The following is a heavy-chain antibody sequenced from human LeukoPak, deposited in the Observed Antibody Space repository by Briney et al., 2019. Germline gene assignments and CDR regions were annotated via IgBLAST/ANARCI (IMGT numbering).Heavy chain of an antibody. CDR1: GGSVSSGGFH. CDR3: ASIFWSGYYQFDY. J-gene: IGHJ4*02. Sequence: SETLSLTCTVSGGSVSSGGFHWSWIRQPPGKGLEWIGYIYHIGTTDYNPSLKSRVTISLDRSKNQVSLSLRSLTAADTAVYYCASIFWSGYYQFDYWGQGTLVTVSS. V-gene: IGHV4-30-2*01. CDR2: IYHIGTT. D-gene: IGHD3-3*01.